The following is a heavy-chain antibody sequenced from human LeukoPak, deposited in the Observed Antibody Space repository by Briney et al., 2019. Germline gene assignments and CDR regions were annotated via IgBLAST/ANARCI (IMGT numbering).Heavy chain of an antibody. D-gene: IGHD2-15*01. CDR1: GFTFSSYA. CDR3: ARAWPPLRYCSGGSCQDAFDI. Sequence: GGSLRLSCAASGFTFSSYAMHWVRQAPGKGLEWVAVISYDGSNKYYADSVKGRFTISRDNSENTLYLQMNSLRAEDTAVYYCARAWPPLRYCSGGSCQDAFDIWGQGTMVTVSS. CDR2: ISYDGSNK. J-gene: IGHJ3*02. V-gene: IGHV3-30-3*01.